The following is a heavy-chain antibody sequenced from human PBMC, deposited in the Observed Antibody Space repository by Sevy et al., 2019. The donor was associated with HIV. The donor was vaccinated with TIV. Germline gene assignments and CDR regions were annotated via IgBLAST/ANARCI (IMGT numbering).Heavy chain of an antibody. J-gene: IGHJ4*02. CDR2: ISPHNGDT. CDR3: ARAYCSGGRCYSLAY. CDR1: GYTFTTYR. D-gene: IGHD2-15*01. Sequence: ASVKVSCKISGYTFTTYRITWVRQAPGQGLEWMGWISPHNGDTDYAQRLQDRITMITDTSTPTVYMELTSLRSDDTAVYYCARAYCSGGRCYSLAYWGQGTLVTVSS. V-gene: IGHV1-18*01.